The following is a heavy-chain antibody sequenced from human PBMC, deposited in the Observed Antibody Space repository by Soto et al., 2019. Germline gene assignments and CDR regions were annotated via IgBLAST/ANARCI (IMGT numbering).Heavy chain of an antibody. J-gene: IGHJ6*02. V-gene: IGHV3-23*01. CDR1: GFTFDSYA. Sequence: GSLRLSCEISGFTFDSYAMTWVRQAPAKGLEWLATVSGSAVRTFYADSVEGRFTISRDNSKNTLYLQINSLRVEDTAVYYCARDQDIVGPNPHFYYYGMDVWGLGTTVTVSS. CDR3: ARDQDIVGPNPHFYYYGMDV. D-gene: IGHD1-26*01. CDR2: VSGSAVRT.